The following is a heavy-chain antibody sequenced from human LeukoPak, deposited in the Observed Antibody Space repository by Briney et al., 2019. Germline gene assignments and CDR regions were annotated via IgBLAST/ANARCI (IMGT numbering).Heavy chain of an antibody. V-gene: IGHV3-7*01. CDR1: GFTFSSYE. CDR2: IKQDGSEK. J-gene: IGHJ4*02. CDR3: ARELRPDPYSASWYNY. Sequence: PGGSLRLSCAASGFTFSSYEMNWVRQAPGKGLEWVANIKQDGSEKYYVDSVKGRFTISRDNAKNSLYLQMSSLRAEDTAIYYCARELRPDPYSASWYNYWGQGTLVTVSS. D-gene: IGHD6-13*01.